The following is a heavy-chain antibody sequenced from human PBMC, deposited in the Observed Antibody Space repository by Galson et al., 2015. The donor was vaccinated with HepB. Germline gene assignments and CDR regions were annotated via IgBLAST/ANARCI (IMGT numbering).Heavy chain of an antibody. CDR1: GGTFSSYA. D-gene: IGHD3-10*01. J-gene: IGHJ3*02. V-gene: IGHV1-69*06. CDR3: ARTMVRGLGSMDAFDI. CDR2: IIPVFGTA. Sequence: SVKVSCKASGGTFSSYAISWVRQAPGQGLEWVGGIIPVFGTANYAQKFQGRVTITADKSASTAYMELSSLRSEDTAVYYCARTMVRGLGSMDAFDIWGQGTMVTVSS.